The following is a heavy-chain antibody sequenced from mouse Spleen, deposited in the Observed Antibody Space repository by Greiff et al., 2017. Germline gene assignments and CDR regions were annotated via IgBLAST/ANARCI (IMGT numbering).Heavy chain of an antibody. CDR1: GYTFTDYE. CDR3: TGTGKE. CDR2: IDPETGGT. J-gene: IGHJ2*01. V-gene: IGHV1-15*01. Sequence: LVESGAELVRPGASVTLSCKASGYTFTDYEMHWVKQTPVHGLEWIGAIDPETGGTAYNQKFKGKAILTADKSSSTAYMELRSLTSEDSAVYYCTGTGKEWGQGTTLTVSS. D-gene: IGHD4-1*01.